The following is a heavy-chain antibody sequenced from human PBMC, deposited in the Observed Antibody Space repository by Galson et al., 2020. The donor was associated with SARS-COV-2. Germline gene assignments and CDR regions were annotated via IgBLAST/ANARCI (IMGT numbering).Heavy chain of an antibody. CDR2: IYYSGST. D-gene: IGHD3-9*01. CDR3: ARTISRSDYGMDV. CDR1: GGSISSSSYY. Sequence: SETLSLTCTVSGGSISSSSYYWGWIRQPPGKGLEWIGSIYYSGSTYYNPSLKSRVTISVDTSKNQFSLKLSSVTAADTAVYYCARTISRSDYGMDVWGQGTTVTVS. J-gene: IGHJ6*02. V-gene: IGHV4-39*07.